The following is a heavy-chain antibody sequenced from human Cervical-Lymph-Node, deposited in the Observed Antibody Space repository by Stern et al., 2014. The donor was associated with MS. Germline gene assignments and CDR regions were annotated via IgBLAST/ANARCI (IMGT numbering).Heavy chain of an antibody. Sequence: VQLVESGGGVVQPGRSLRLSCAASGFTFSSYGMHWVRQAPGKGLEWVAVISYDGGNRYYGDSVKGRFTISRDNSQNMLYLQMDGLRGDDTAVYYCAKGGSSFSLAEYLQHWGQGTLVAVSS. D-gene: IGHD6-13*01. V-gene: IGHV3-30*18. CDR3: AKGGSSFSLAEYLQH. CDR2: ISYDGGNR. CDR1: GFTFSSYG. J-gene: IGHJ1*01.